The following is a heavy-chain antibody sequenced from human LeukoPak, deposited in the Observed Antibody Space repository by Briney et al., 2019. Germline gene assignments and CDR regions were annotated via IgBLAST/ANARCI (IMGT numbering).Heavy chain of an antibody. V-gene: IGHV3-30-3*01. CDR3: ARLNLGYGYFLEATKRDY. J-gene: IGHJ4*02. D-gene: IGHD5-18*01. CDR2: ISYDVGSNT. CDR1: GFTFSKYP. Sequence: GGSLRLSCAASGFTFSKYPMHWVRQAPGKGLEWVAVISYDVGSNTYYADSVKGRFTISRGNSKNTLYLQMNSLRAEDTAVYYCARLNLGYGYFLEATKRDYWGQGTLVTVSS.